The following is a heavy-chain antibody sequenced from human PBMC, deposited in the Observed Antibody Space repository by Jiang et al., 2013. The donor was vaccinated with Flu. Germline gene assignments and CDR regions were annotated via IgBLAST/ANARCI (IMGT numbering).Heavy chain of an antibody. CDR2: IDPSDSYT. Sequence: SLRISCKGSGYSFTGYWISWVRQMPGKGLEWMGRIDPSDSYTNYSPSFQGHVTISADKSISTAYLQWSSLKASDTAMYYCATSVQLERLGVWGYYYYYGMDVWGQGTTVTVSS. V-gene: IGHV5-10-1*01. D-gene: IGHD1-1*01. CDR3: ATSVQLERLGVWGYYYYYGMDV. J-gene: IGHJ6*02. CDR1: GYSFTGYW.